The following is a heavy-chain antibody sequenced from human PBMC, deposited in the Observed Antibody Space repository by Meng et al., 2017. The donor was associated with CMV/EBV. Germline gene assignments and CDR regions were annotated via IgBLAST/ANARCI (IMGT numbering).Heavy chain of an antibody. V-gene: IGHV4-39*07. D-gene: IGHD3-3*01. Sequence: SETLSLTCTVSGGSISSNNYYWGWIRQPPGKGLEWVGNIYYSGSTDFNPSLKSRVTISVDTSKNQFFLMLSSVTAADTAVYYCASGGYYDFWSGYSPHMDVWGQGTTVTVSS. CDR3: ASGGYYDFWSGYSPHMDV. J-gene: IGHJ6*02. CDR1: GGSISSNNYY. CDR2: IYYSGST.